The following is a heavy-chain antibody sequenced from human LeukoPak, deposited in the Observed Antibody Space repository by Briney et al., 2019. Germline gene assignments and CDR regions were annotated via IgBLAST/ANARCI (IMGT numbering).Heavy chain of an antibody. CDR2: INPKNGGT. Sequence: ASVKVSCKASGYTFTGYYMHWVRQAPGQGLEWMGWINPKNGGTNYARKFQGRVTMTRDMSISTAYMELSSLRSYDTAVYYCTRFSDTSAYYRNNWFDPWGQGTLVTVSS. J-gene: IGHJ5*02. D-gene: IGHD3-22*01. CDR1: GYTFTGYY. CDR3: TRFSDTSAYYRNNWFDP. V-gene: IGHV1-2*02.